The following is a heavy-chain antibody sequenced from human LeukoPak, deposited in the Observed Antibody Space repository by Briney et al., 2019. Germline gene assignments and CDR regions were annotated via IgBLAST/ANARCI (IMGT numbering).Heavy chain of an antibody. D-gene: IGHD3-10*01. Sequence: PSETLSLTCTVSGDSISNSAYYWVWIRQPPGKGLEWIGTITNTGNTYSNPSLKSRVTISNDTSKTQISLKLTSVTAADTAVFYCARKTPGTSVDVWGQGTPVTVSS. CDR3: ARKTPGTSVDV. V-gene: IGHV4-39*01. CDR1: GDSISNSAYY. CDR2: ITNTGNT. J-gene: IGHJ6*02.